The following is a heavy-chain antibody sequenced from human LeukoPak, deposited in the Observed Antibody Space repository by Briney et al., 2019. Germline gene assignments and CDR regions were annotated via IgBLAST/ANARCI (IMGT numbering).Heavy chain of an antibody. CDR1: SGSISTSNYY. D-gene: IGHD3-10*01. J-gene: IGHJ4*02. Sequence: PSETLSLTCTVSSGSISTSNYYWGWVRQPPGKALEWIGNIFYSGSTYYNPSLKSRVTISVDTSKSQFSLKLSSVTAADTAVYFCARARDYYGSGSEVDYWGQGTLVTVSS. V-gene: IGHV4-39*07. CDR3: ARARDYYGSGSEVDY. CDR2: IFYSGST.